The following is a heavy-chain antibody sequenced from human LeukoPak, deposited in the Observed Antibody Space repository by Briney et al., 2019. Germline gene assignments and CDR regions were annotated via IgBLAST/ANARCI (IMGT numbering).Heavy chain of an antibody. D-gene: IGHD3/OR15-3a*01. CDR2: IYYSGNT. CDR3: ARQTGSGLFILP. CDR1: GFTFSSYSMN. Sequence: GSLRLSCAASGFTFSSYSMNWVRQPPGKGLEWIGSIYYSGNTYYNASLKSQVSISIDTSKNQFSLKLTPVTAADTAVYYCARQTGSGLFILPGGQGTLVTVSS. V-gene: IGHV4-39*01. J-gene: IGHJ4*02.